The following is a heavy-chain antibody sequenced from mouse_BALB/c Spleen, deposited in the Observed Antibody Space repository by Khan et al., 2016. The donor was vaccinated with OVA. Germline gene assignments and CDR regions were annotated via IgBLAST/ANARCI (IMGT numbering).Heavy chain of an antibody. D-gene: IGHD1-2*01. J-gene: IGHJ2*01. CDR2: ISYSGST. CDR1: GYSITSGYG. CDR3: ARTARIKY. V-gene: IGHV3-2*02. Sequence: EVQLQESGPGLVKPSQSLSLTCTVTGYSITSGYGWNWIRQFPGNKLEWMGYISYSGSTNYNPTLKSRISITRDTSNNQFFLQLNSVTTEDTATYYCARTARIKYWGQGTTLTVSS.